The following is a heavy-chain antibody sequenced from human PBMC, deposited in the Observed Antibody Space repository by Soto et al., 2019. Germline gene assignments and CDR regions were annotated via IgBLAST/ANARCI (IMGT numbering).Heavy chain of an antibody. V-gene: IGHV3-33*01. Sequence: QVQLVESGGGVVQPGRSLRVSCVASGFSFNNYGMHWVRQAPGKGLEWVAVIWYDGSEKYYADSVKGRFTMSRDNSKNRLYLQMNSLGAEDTAVYYCARALQPQSYTSLVVGIDYWGQGTLVTVSS. CDR2: IWYDGSEK. CDR1: GFSFNNYG. D-gene: IGHD3-22*01. J-gene: IGHJ4*02. CDR3: ARALQPQSYTSLVVGIDY.